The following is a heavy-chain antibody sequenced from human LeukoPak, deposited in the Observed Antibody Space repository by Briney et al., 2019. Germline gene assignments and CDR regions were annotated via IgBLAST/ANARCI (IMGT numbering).Heavy chain of an antibody. D-gene: IGHD6-13*01. CDR3: AREGSSSWYVY. J-gene: IGHJ4*02. CDR2: IKPSGGST. V-gene: IGHV1-46*01. CDR1: GYTFTSYY. Sequence: ASVKVSCTASGYTFTSYYMHWVRQAPGQGLEWMGIIKPSGGSTSYAQKFQGRVTMTRDTSTSTVYMELSSLRSEDTAVYYCAREGSSSWYVYWGQGTLVTVSS.